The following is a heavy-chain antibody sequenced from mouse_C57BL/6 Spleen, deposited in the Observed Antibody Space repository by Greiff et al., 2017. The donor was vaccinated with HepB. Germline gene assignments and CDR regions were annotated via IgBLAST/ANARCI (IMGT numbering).Heavy chain of an antibody. CDR2: DNHGSGGN. D-gene: IGHD2-3*01. CDR3: ARDGDL. Sequence: GQLQQSGAELVRPGSSVKVSCKASGYAFTTYLIEWGKQRPGQGLEWIGVDNHGSGGNNYNEKFKGKGTLTADKSSNTDYMQLSSLTAEDSAVYFCARDGDLWGQGTTLTVSS. J-gene: IGHJ2*01. V-gene: IGHV1-54*01. CDR1: GYAFTTYL.